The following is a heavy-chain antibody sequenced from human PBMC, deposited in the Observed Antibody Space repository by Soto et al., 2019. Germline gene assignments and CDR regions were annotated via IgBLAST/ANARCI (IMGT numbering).Heavy chain of an antibody. D-gene: IGHD6-13*01. CDR3: ARGAEGRRSNWYFFDS. CDR1: GFTFERFT. V-gene: IGHV3-21*01. Sequence: EVQLVESGGGLVKPGGSLRLSCAASGFTFERFTMHWVRQAPGKGPEWVSCISASGGSIFFAESMKGRFTISRDNAKNSLYLQIDSLTVEDTAVYYCARGAEGRRSNWYFFDSWGQGTLVTVSS. J-gene: IGHJ4*02. CDR2: ISASGGSI.